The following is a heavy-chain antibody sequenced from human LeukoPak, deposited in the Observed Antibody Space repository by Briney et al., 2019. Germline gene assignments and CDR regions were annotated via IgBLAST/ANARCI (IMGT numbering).Heavy chain of an antibody. CDR2: ISYDGSNK. J-gene: IGHJ4*02. CDR1: GFTFSSYA. CDR3: ASDIVGATHDY. D-gene: IGHD1-26*01. V-gene: IGHV3-30-3*01. Sequence: GGSPRLSCAASGFTFSSYAMHWVRQAPGKGLEWVAVISYDGSNKYYADSVKGRLTISRDNSKNTLYLQMNSLRAEDTAVYYCASDIVGATHDYWGQGTLVTVSS.